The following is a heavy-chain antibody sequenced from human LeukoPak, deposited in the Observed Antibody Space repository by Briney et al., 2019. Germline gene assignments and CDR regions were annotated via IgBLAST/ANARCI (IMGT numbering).Heavy chain of an antibody. V-gene: IGHV4-34*01. J-gene: IGHJ4*02. CDR3: ARRKGYDYVWGSYRTRPFDY. CDR1: GGSFSGSY. CDR2: INHSGST. D-gene: IGHD3-16*02. Sequence: SETLSLTCAVYGGSFSGSYWSWLRKPPGKGLEWIGEINHSGSTNYNPSLKSRVTISVDTSKNQFSLKLSSVTAADTAVYYCARRKGYDYVWGSYRTRPFDYWGQGTLVTVSS.